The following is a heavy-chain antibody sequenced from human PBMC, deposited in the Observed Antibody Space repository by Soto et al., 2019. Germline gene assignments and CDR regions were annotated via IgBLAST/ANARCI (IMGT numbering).Heavy chain of an antibody. CDR1: GGSFSGYY. D-gene: IGHD2-15*01. J-gene: IGHJ5*02. CDR3: ARSCNGSCYSWFDP. CDR2: INHSGST. Sequence: PSETLSLTCAVYGGSFSGYYWSWIRQPPGKGLEWIGEINHSGSTNYNPSLKSRVTISVDTSKNQFSLKLSSVTAADTAVYYCARSCNGSCYSWFDPWGQGTLVTVSS. V-gene: IGHV4-34*01.